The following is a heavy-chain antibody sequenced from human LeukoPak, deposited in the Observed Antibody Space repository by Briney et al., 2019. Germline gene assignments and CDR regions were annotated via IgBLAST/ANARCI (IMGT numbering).Heavy chain of an antibody. CDR2: MNPNSGNT. D-gene: IGHD4-17*01. Sequence: ASVKVSCKASGYTFTSYDINWVRQATGQGLEWMGWMNPNSGNTGYAQKFQGRVTMTRNTSISTAYMELSSLRSEDAAVYYCARGSMPTGYGDYVYYYYYGMDVWGQGTTVTVSS. J-gene: IGHJ6*02. CDR1: GYTFTSYD. V-gene: IGHV1-8*01. CDR3: ARGSMPTGYGDYVYYYYYGMDV.